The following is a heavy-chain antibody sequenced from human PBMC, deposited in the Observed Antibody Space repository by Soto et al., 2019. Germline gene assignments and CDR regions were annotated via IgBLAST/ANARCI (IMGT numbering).Heavy chain of an antibody. Sequence: QVQLQESGPGLVKPSQTLSLTCTVSGGSISSGDYYWSWIRQPPGKGLEWIGYIYYSGSTYYNPTLKSRVTRSVATSKNQFSLKLSSVTAADTAVYYCARERPDGSRLDPWGQGTLVTVSS. D-gene: IGHD6-13*01. CDR3: ARERPDGSRLDP. CDR2: IYYSGST. CDR1: GGSISSGDYY. V-gene: IGHV4-30-4*01. J-gene: IGHJ5*02.